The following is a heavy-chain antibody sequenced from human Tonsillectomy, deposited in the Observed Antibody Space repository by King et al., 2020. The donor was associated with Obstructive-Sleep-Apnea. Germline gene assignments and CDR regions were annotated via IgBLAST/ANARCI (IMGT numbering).Heavy chain of an antibody. V-gene: IGHV3-74*01. CDR1: GFTFSSYW. CDR3: AREGTVTGGRYFDL. D-gene: IGHD4-17*01. J-gene: IGHJ2*01. CDR2: ISSDGSST. Sequence: VQLVESGGGLVQPGGSLRLSCAASGFTFSSYWMHWVRQPPGKGLVWVSRISSDGSSTNYADSVKGRFTISRANAKNTLFLQMNSLRAEDTAVWYCAREGTVTGGRYFDLWGRGTLVTVSS.